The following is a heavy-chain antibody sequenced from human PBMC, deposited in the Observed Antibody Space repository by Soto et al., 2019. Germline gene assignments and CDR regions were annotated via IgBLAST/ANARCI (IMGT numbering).Heavy chain of an antibody. D-gene: IGHD1-26*01. CDR3: AREPVGPDYAMDV. J-gene: IGHJ6*02. CDR2: LGSDGGGR. CDR1: GFDFSSYG. Sequence: QMQLVESGGGVVQPGTSLRLSCAASGFDFSSYGMHWVRQTPGKGLEWVAVLGSDGGGRYYADSVKGRFTISRDNSTKMLYLQMDSLRAEDTALYYCAREPVGPDYAMDVWGQGTMVTVSS. V-gene: IGHV3-33*01.